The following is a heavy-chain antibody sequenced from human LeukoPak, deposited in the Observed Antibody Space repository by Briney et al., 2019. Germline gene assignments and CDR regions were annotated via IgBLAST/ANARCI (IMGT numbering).Heavy chain of an antibody. Sequence: ASVKVSCKASGYTFTGYYIHWVRQAPGQGREWMGWINPNRGGTNYAQKFQGRVTMTRDTSISTAYMELSRLRSDDTAVYYCARGASGVYTVTTSWFDPWGQGTWSPSPQ. J-gene: IGHJ5*02. V-gene: IGHV1-2*02. CDR1: GYTFTGYY. CDR3: ARGASGVYTVTTSWFDP. D-gene: IGHD4-17*01. CDR2: INPNRGGT.